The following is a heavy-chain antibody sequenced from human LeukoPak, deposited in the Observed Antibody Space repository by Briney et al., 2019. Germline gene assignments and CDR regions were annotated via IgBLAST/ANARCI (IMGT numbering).Heavy chain of an antibody. J-gene: IGHJ6*04. CDR1: GGSISSYY. V-gene: IGHV4-59*01. Sequence: SETLSLTCTVSGGSISSYYWSWIRQPPGKGLEWIGYIYYSGSTNYNPSLKSRVTTSVDTSKNQFSLKLSSVTAADTAVYYCAREVAVAGKRGAFYYYYGMDVWGKGTTVTVSS. CDR2: IYYSGST. CDR3: AREVAVAGKRGAFYYYYGMDV. D-gene: IGHD6-19*01.